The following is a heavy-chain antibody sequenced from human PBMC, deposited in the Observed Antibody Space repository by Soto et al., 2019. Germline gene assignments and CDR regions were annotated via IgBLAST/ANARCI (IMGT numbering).Heavy chain of an antibody. CDR3: ARSQSHSYGSGSYYPSGFDY. CDR2: INPNSGGT. D-gene: IGHD3-10*01. V-gene: IGHV1-2*04. J-gene: IGHJ4*02. Sequence: GASVKVSCKASGYTFTGYYMHWVRQAPGQGLEWMGWINPNSGGTNYAQKFQGWVTMTRDTSISTAYMELSRLRSDDTAVYYCARSQSHSYGSGSYYPSGFDYWGQGTLVTVSS. CDR1: GYTFTGYY.